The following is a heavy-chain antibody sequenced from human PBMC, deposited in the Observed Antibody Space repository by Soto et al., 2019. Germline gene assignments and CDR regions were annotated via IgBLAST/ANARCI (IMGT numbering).Heavy chain of an antibody. Sequence: QVQLVESGGGVVQPGRSLRLSCAASGFTFSSYGMHWVRQAPGKGLEWVAAIWYDGSNKYYADSVKGRFTISRDNSKNTLYLQMNSLRAEDTAVYYCARDQWRLYYYYGMDVWGQGTTVTVSS. CDR3: ARDQWRLYYYYGMDV. D-gene: IGHD6-19*01. CDR1: GFTFSSYG. CDR2: IWYDGSNK. V-gene: IGHV3-33*01. J-gene: IGHJ6*02.